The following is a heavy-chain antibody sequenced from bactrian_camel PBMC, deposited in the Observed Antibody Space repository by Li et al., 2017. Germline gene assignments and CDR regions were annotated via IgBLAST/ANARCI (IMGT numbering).Heavy chain of an antibody. J-gene: IGHJ6*01. D-gene: IGHD6*01. CDR3: AAYGSGTQCPGDYCYCDPDIPEDWGY. Sequence: QVQLVESGGGSVQAGGSLKLSCTVIGFIFNRCAMAWYRQAPGNGRELVASLSTDRTIKYSDSVKGRFAISKDNAKNTLFLQMNSLKPGDTAMYFCAAYGSGTQCPGDYCYCDPDIPEDWGYWGQGTQVTVS. V-gene: IGHV3S55*01. CDR1: GFIFNRCA. CDR2: LSTDRTI.